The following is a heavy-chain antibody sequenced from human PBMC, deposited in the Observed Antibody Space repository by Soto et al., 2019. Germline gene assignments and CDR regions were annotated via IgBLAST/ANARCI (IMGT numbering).Heavy chain of an antibody. D-gene: IGHD3-22*01. CDR3: ARVPYYDSSGDYSAHFDY. CDR1: GYSFTSYW. J-gene: IGHJ4*02. V-gene: IGHV5-51*01. CDR2: IYPGDSDT. Sequence: PGESLTISCQGSGYSFTSYWIGWVRQMPGKGLEWIGIIYPGDSDTRYSPSFQGQVTISADKSISTAYLQWSSLKASDTAMYYCARVPYYDSSGDYSAHFDYWGQGTLVTVSS.